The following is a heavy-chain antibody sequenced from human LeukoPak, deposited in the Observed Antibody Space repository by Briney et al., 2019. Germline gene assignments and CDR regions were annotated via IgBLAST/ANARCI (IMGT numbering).Heavy chain of an antibody. D-gene: IGHD1-26*01. CDR2: INAGNGNT. CDR3: ARDWDYSGSYFDAFDI. CDR1: GYTFTSYP. Sequence: ASVKVSCKASGYTFTSYPMHWVCQAPGQRLEWMGWINAGNGNTKYSQKFQGRVTITRDTSASTAYMELSSLRSEDTAVYYCARDWDYSGSYFDAFDIWGRGTMVTVSS. J-gene: IGHJ3*02. V-gene: IGHV1-3*01.